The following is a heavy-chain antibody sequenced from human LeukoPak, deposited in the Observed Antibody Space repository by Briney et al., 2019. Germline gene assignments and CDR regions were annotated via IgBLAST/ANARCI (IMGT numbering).Heavy chain of an antibody. V-gene: IGHV3-15*01. CDR3: TTEHVVRGVMAHYYYYGMDV. CDR2: IKSKTDGGTT. CDR1: GFTFNNAW. Sequence: GGSLRLSCAASGFTFNNAWTSWVRQAPGKGLEWVGRIKSKTDGGTTDYAAPVKGRFTISRDDSKNTLYLQMNSLKTDDTAVYYCTTEHVVRGVMAHYYYYGMDVWGQGTTVTVSS. J-gene: IGHJ6*02. D-gene: IGHD3-10*01.